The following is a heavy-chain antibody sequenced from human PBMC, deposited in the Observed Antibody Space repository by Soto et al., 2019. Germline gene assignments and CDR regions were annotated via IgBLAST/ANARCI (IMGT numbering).Heavy chain of an antibody. CDR2: ISGSGGST. Sequence: GGSLRFSSAASGFTFSSYAMSWVRQAPGKGLEWVSAISGSGGSTYYADSVKGRFTISRDNSKNTLYLQMNSLRAEDTAVYYCARDITGYSSSWPVSLIYYYYYGMYVWGQGTTVTVSS. CDR1: GFTFSSYA. CDR3: ARDITGYSSSWPVSLIYYYYYGMYV. V-gene: IGHV3-23*01. J-gene: IGHJ6*02. D-gene: IGHD6-13*01.